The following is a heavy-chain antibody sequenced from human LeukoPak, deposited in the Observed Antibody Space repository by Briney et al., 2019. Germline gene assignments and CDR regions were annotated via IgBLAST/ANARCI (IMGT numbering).Heavy chain of an antibody. D-gene: IGHD1-26*01. CDR2: IKQAGGDT. Sequence: GGALRLSCAVSGFTFRAFWTSWVRQAPGRGLEWVANIKQAGGDTYYVASVKGRFTITRDNVKNSLHLQMNSLRVEDTSVYYCARGSAKGSFDYWGQGTLVTVSS. CDR1: GFTFRAFW. CDR3: ARGSAKGSFDY. J-gene: IGHJ4*02. V-gene: IGHV3-7*01.